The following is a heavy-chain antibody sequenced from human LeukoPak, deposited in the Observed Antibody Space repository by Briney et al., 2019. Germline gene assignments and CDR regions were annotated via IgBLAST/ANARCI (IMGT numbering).Heavy chain of an antibody. V-gene: IGHV4-38-2*02. Sequence: SETLSLTCTVSGYSISSGYYWGWIRQPPGKGLEWIGSIYHSGSTYYNPSLKSRVTISVDTSKNQFSLKLSSVTAADTAVYYCASRDLPNYYGSGSYPPDAFDIWGQGTMVTVSS. D-gene: IGHD3-10*01. CDR2: IYHSGST. J-gene: IGHJ3*02. CDR3: ASRDLPNYYGSGSYPPDAFDI. CDR1: GYSISSGYY.